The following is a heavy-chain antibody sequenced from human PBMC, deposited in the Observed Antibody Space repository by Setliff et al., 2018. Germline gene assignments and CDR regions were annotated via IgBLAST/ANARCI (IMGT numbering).Heavy chain of an antibody. CDR3: ARSAGYSSSWYNYYYGMDV. D-gene: IGHD6-13*01. CDR1: GGSISSSSYY. CDR2: ISYSGST. J-gene: IGHJ6*02. Sequence: SETLSLTCTVSGGSISSSSYYWGWIRQPPGKGLEWIGIISYSGSTYYDPSLKSRVTISVDTSKNQFSLKLSSVTAADTAVYYCARSAGYSSSWYNYYYGMDVWGQGTTVTVSS. V-gene: IGHV4-39*01.